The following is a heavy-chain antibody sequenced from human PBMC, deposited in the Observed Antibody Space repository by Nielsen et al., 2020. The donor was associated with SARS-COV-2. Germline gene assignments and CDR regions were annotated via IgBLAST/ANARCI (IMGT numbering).Heavy chain of an antibody. CDR2: ISWNSGSI. Sequence: GGSLRLSCAASGFTFDDYAVHWVRPAPGKGLEWVSGISWNSGSIGYADSVKGRFTISRDNAKNSLYLQMNSLRAEDTALYYCAKDIRVFGVVSDGMDVWGQGTTVTVSS. CDR3: AKDIRVFGVVSDGMDV. CDR1: GFTFDDYA. V-gene: IGHV3-9*01. D-gene: IGHD3-3*01. J-gene: IGHJ6*02.